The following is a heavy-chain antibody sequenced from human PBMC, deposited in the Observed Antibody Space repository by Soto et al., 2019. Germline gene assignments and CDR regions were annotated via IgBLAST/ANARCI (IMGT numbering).Heavy chain of an antibody. CDR2: IYYSGST. J-gene: IGHJ5*02. CDR1: SGSISGSSYC. V-gene: IGHV4-39*01. CDR3: ARHRTTMVRGVIILIGCFDP. Sequence: SLTCAISSGSISGSSYCWGWIRQPPGTGLEWIGSIYYSGSTYYNPSLKSRVTISVDTSKNQFSLKLSSVTAADTAVYYCARHRTTMVRGVIILIGCFDPWGQGTLVTVSS. D-gene: IGHD3-10*01.